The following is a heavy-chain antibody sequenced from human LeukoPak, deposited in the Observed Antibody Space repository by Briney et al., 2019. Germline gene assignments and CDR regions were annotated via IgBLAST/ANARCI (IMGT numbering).Heavy chain of an antibody. CDR2: IYYSGST. D-gene: IGHD1-26*01. Sequence: SETLSLTCTASGGSISPYYWSWIRQPPGKGLEWIGYIYYSGSTNYNPSLKSRVIISVDTSKNQFSLKLNSVTAADTAMYYCARHGGGGESYPRVFDYWGRGNLVTVSS. J-gene: IGHJ4*02. CDR1: GGSISPYY. V-gene: IGHV4-59*08. CDR3: ARHGGGGESYPRVFDY.